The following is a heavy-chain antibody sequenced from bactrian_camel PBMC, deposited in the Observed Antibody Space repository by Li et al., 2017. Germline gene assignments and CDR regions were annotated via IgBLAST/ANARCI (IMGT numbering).Heavy chain of an antibody. CDR1: SYAFGTEC. V-gene: IGHV3S63*01. CDR3: AASSDWASLATTEYEH. D-gene: IGHD4*01. J-gene: IGHJ4*01. Sequence: HVQLVESGGGSVQAGGSLRLSCTTSATSSYAFGTECIGWFRQAPGKEREGVACISPGGDSTYYTDSVKGRFTISQDNAEHTVYLQMTGLKPDDIAMYYCAASSDWASLATTEYEHWGQGTQVTVS. CDR2: ISPGGDST.